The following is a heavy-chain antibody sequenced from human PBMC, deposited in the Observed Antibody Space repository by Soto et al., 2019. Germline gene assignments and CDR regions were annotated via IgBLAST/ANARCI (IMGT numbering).Heavy chain of an antibody. CDR3: ARDTITYYDPIYGMDV. CDR1: GFTFSSYS. Sequence: PGGSLRLSCAASGFTFSSYSMNWVRQAPGKGLEWVSSISSSSYIYYADSVKGRFTISRDNAKNSLYLQMNSLRAEDTAVYYCARDTITYYDPIYGMDVWGQGTTVTVSS. CDR2: ISSSSYI. D-gene: IGHD3-3*01. V-gene: IGHV3-21*01. J-gene: IGHJ6*02.